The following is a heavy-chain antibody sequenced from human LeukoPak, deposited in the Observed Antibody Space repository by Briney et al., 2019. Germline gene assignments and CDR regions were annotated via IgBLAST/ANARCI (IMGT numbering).Heavy chain of an antibody. CDR2: ITSGASVI. D-gene: IGHD3-16*01. V-gene: IGHV3-48*03. Sequence: GGSLRLPCVASGFTFKSYHMNWVRQAPGKGLEWLSGITSGASVIYYADSVKGRFTISRDDAKNSVFLQMSVLTVDDTAVYYCARKRLADLGDDTSFGGTPFDSWGQGTLVIVSS. CDR1: GFTFKSYH. J-gene: IGHJ4*02. CDR3: ARKRLADLGDDTSFGGTPFDS.